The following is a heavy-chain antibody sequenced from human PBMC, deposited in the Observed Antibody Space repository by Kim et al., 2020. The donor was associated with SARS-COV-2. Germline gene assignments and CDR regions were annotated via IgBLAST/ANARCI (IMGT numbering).Heavy chain of an antibody. Sequence: SETLSLTCAVYGGSFSGYYWSWIRQPPGKGLEWIGEINHSGSTNYNPSLKSRVTISVDTSKNQFSLKLSSVTAADTAVYYCARFAGYCSSTSCYVSYYYYYGMDVWGQGTTVTVSS. CDR3: ARFAGYCSSTSCYVSYYYYYGMDV. J-gene: IGHJ6*02. CDR1: GGSFSGYY. V-gene: IGHV4-34*01. CDR2: INHSGST. D-gene: IGHD2-2*01.